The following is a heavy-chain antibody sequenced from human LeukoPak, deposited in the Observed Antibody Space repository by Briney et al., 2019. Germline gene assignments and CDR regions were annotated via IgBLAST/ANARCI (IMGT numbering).Heavy chain of an antibody. CDR3: ARRYCSSMSCYAFDI. Sequence: GGSLRLSCAASEFTFNTYSMNWVRQAPGKGLEWVSSISSSSDYIYYADSVKGRFTISRDSAKNSLYLQMNSLRAEDTAVYYCARRYCSSMSCYAFDIWGQGTMVTVSS. CDR1: EFTFNTYS. V-gene: IGHV3-21*01. D-gene: IGHD2-2*01. CDR2: ISSSSDYI. J-gene: IGHJ3*02.